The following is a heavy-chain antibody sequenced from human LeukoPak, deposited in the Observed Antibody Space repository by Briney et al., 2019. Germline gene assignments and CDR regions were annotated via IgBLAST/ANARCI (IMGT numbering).Heavy chain of an antibody. CDR3: AKDKMATTGDAFDI. Sequence: GGSLRLSCAASVFTFSSYGMHWVRQAPGKGLEWVAVIWYDGSNKYYADSVKGRFTISRDNSKNTLYLQMNSLRAEDTAVYYCAKDKMATTGDAFDIWGQGTMVTVSS. J-gene: IGHJ3*02. V-gene: IGHV3-33*06. CDR1: VFTFSSYG. D-gene: IGHD5-24*01. CDR2: IWYDGSNK.